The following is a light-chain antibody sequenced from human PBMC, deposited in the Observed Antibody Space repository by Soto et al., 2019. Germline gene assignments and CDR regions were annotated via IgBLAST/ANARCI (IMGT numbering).Light chain of an antibody. CDR2: GAS. CDR1: QDVGIN. CDR3: HQYNYLPGT. Sequence: LITQSPAILSVSPGERVTLSCRASQDVGINLAWYQQKPGHAPRLVVYGASTRATAFPARFSGSGSGTEFTLTISSLQSEDLAVYYCHQYNYLPGTFGQGAKLEIK. J-gene: IGKJ2*01. V-gene: IGKV3-15*01.